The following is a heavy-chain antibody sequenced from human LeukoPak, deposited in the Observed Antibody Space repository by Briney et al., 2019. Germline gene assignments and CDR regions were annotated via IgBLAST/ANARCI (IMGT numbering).Heavy chain of an antibody. Sequence: GGSLRLSCAASGFIFSSYWVTWVRQAPGKGLEWVANMYQDGSEKYYVDSVKGRFTISRDNSKNTLYLQMNSLRAEDTAVYYCARDRYGSGSYYHDYWGQGTLVTVSS. J-gene: IGHJ4*02. CDR1: GFIFSSYW. D-gene: IGHD3-10*01. CDR2: MYQDGSEK. CDR3: ARDRYGSGSYYHDY. V-gene: IGHV3-7*03.